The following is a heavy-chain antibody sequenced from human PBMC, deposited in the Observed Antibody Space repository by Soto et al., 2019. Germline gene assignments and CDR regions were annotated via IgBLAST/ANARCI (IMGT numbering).Heavy chain of an antibody. J-gene: IGHJ4*02. Sequence: GVSLRLSCGASGFTFSSYAMSWVRQAPGKGLEWVSAISDSGGSTYYADSMKGRFTISRDNSKNTLYLQMNSLRAEDTAIYYCAKDLTSTSRTPELWGQGTLVTVSS. CDR1: GFTFSSYA. CDR3: AKDLTSTSRTPEL. CDR2: ISDSGGST. V-gene: IGHV3-23*01. D-gene: IGHD2-2*01.